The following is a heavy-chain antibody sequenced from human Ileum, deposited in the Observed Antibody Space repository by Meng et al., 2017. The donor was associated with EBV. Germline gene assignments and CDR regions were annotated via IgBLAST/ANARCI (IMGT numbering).Heavy chain of an antibody. CDR3: ARDRSSSSHTAIADY. Sequence: VARSVSGGGSVEPGGSLGLSCVAFRCTFRYYNMPWIRQAPGKGMEWISSISGTATTIPHAGSVKIRFTISRDNDNNSLYLQMSSLRAEDTAVYYCARDRSSSSHTAIADYWGQGTLVTVSS. CDR2: ISGTATTI. J-gene: IGHJ4*02. V-gene: IGHV3-11*01. D-gene: IGHD5-18*01. CDR1: RCTFRYYN.